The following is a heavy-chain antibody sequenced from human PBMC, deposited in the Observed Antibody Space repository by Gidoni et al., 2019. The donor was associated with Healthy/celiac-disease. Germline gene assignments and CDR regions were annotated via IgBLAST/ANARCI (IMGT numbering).Heavy chain of an antibody. J-gene: IGHJ6*02. CDR3: ASGYSYGEYYYYGMDV. CDR1: GTFSSYA. Sequence: GTFSSYAISWVRQAPGQGLEWMGRIIPILGIANYAQKFQGRVTITADKSTSTAYMALSSLRSEDTAVYYCASGYSYGEYYYYGMDVWVQGTTVTVSS. CDR2: IIPILGIA. V-gene: IGHV1-69*04. D-gene: IGHD5-18*01.